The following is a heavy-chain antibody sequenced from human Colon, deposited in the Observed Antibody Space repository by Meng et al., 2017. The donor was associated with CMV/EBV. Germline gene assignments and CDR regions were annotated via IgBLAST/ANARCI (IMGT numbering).Heavy chain of an antibody. CDR2: IFHGGTT. CDR3: AGIIQLWLPDGY. V-gene: IGHV4-59*01. D-gene: IGHD5-18*01. CDR1: GGSISPYY. J-gene: IGHJ4*02. Sequence: GSLRLSCTVSGGSISPYYWSWIRQPPGKGLEWLGYIFHGGTTNYNSSLKSRLTISVDTSKNQVFLELRSVTAADTAVYYCAGIIQLWLPDGYWGQGTLVTVSS.